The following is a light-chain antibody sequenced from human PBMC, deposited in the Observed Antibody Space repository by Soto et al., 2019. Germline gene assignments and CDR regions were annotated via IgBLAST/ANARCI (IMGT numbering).Light chain of an antibody. CDR3: QQYDSSPLT. CDR1: QTVTSNY. J-gene: IGKJ3*01. Sequence: EIVLTQSPGTLSLSPGERATLSCGASQTVTSNYLAWYQQKPGQTPRLLIYGASSRAAGIPDRFSGSGSGTDFTLTISRLEPEDSAVYYCQQYDSSPLTFGPGTKVDIK. V-gene: IGKV3-20*01. CDR2: GAS.